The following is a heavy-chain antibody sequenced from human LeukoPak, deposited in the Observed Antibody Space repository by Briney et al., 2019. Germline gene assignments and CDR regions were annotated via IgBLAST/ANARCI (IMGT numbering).Heavy chain of an antibody. Sequence: SETLSLTCTASSGSINTGSYYWGWIRQPPGKGLEWIGTVFYNGATQYNPSLRSRVTVSVDTSRNQFSLKLTSVTAADTAVYYCARGERWLPQTSPGDYWGQGKLVTVSS. D-gene: IGHD6-19*01. CDR2: VFYNGAT. CDR3: ARGERWLPQTSPGDY. J-gene: IGHJ4*02. CDR1: SGSINTGSYY. V-gene: IGHV4-39*07.